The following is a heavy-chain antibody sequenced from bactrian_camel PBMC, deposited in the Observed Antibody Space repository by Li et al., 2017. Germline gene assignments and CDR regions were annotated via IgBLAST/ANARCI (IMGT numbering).Heavy chain of an antibody. CDR1: GFSFNDYY. CDR2: IYADGSQT. Sequence: VQLVESGGILIQPRGSLTLSCVGSGFSFNDYYMSWVRQAPGQHLQWLASIYADGSQTDYHWSVKGRFTISRDNAKNTVWLQMNNLQSADTALYYCANGLCSTADGLGHTVRGQGTQVTVS. D-gene: IGHD4*01. J-gene: IGHJ4*01. V-gene: IGHV3-2*01.